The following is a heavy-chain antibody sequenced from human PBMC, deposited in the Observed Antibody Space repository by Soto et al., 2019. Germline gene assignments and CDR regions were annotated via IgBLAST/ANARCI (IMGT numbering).Heavy chain of an antibody. CDR2: INVSDGST. CDR1: GYPFTSYY. Sequence: ASVKVSCKASGYPFTSYYLHWVRQAPGQGPEWMGRINVSDGSTRYAQKFQGRVTITADESTSTAYMELSSLRSEDTAVYYCAREADTGYSSSWYSKGSWFDPWGQGTLVTVSS. V-gene: IGHV1-46*01. CDR3: AREADTGYSSSWYSKGSWFDP. J-gene: IGHJ5*02. D-gene: IGHD6-13*01.